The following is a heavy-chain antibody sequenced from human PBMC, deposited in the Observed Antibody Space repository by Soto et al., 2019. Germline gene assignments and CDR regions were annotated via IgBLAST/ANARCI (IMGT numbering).Heavy chain of an antibody. CDR3: AKVKTCTYLDF. Sequence: GGSLRLSCAASGFTFTNYAMTWVRQAPGRGLEWVSSISGSGETTYYADAVEGRFTISRDNSKSTLYLQMNSLRAEDTALYYRAKVKTCTYLDFWGQGTLVTVSS. V-gene: IGHV3-23*01. CDR2: ISGSGETT. CDR1: GFTFTNYA. J-gene: IGHJ4*02.